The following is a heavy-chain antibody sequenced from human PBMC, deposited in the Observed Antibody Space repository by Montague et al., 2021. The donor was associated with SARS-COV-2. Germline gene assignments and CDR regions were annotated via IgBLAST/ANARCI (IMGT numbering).Heavy chain of an antibody. CDR2: IYYTGSR. V-gene: IGHV4-61*01. Sequence: ETLSLTCTVSGDSVSRGSSYWSWIRQPPGKGLEWIGYIYYTGSRKYNSSLKSRLTISVDTSKNQFSLKLSSVTAAGTAVYYCARHARGEGYTSWFDSWGQGTLVTVSS. D-gene: IGHD5-24*01. CDR3: ARHARGEGYTSWFDS. CDR1: GDSVSRGSSY. J-gene: IGHJ5*01.